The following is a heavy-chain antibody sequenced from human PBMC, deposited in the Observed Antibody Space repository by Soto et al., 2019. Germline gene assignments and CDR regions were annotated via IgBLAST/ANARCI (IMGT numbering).Heavy chain of an antibody. J-gene: IGHJ4*02. D-gene: IGHD3-22*01. CDR2: IYYSGST. Sequence: TLSLTCTVSGGSIRSGGYYWSWIRQHPGKGLEWIGYIYYSGSTYYNPSLKSRVTISVDTSKNQFSLKLSSVTAADTAVYYCIRDSSGYYSSVWGQGTLVTVSS. V-gene: IGHV4-31*03. CDR1: GGSIRSGGYY. CDR3: IRDSSGYYSSV.